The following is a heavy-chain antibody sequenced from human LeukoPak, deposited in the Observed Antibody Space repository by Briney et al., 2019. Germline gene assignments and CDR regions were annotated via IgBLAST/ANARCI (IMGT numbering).Heavy chain of an antibody. D-gene: IGHD2-21*02. CDR2: ISYDGSNK. V-gene: IGHV3-30*04. CDR3: AKDRLLNCRGDCYXXDY. J-gene: IGHJ4*02. Sequence: GGSLTLSCSASGFTFNSYAMQWVRQAPGKGLEWVAVISYDGSNKYYADSVKGRFSISRDNSKKTLYLQVNGLRPEDTAVYYCAKDRLLNCRGDCYXXDYXXXGKXVTVSS. CDR1: GFTFNSYA.